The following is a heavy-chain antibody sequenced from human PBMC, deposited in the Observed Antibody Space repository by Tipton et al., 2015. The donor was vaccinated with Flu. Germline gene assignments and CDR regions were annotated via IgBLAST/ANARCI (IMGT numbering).Heavy chain of an antibody. CDR3: AKGGRSVANPRESFHH. J-gene: IGHJ1*01. CDR2: ISWNSGSI. D-gene: IGHD5-12*01. CDR1: GFTFDDYT. V-gene: IGHV3-9*01. Sequence: SLRLSCAASGFTFDDYTMHWVRQAPGKGLEWVSGISWNSGSIDYADSVKGRFIISRDNAKNSLYLQMNSLRAEDTALYYCAKGGRSVANPRESFHHWGQGALVTVSS.